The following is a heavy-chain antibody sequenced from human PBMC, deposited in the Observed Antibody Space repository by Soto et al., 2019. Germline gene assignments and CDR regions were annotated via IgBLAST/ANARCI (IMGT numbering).Heavy chain of an antibody. Sequence: SETLSLTCIVSGGSISSYYWSWIRQPPGKGLEWIGYFYYSGNTNYNPSLKSRVTISVDTSKNQFSLKLSSVTAADTAVYYCARDSGPPPGTHYYYYGMDVWGQGTTVTVSS. CDR1: GGSISSYY. CDR2: FYYSGNT. D-gene: IGHD1-1*01. V-gene: IGHV4-59*01. J-gene: IGHJ6*02. CDR3: ARDSGPPPGTHYYYYGMDV.